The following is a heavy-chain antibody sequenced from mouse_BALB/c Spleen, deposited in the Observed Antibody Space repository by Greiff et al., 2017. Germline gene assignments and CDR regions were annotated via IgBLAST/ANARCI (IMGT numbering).Heavy chain of an antibody. CDR3: TRDEGFDY. Sequence: EVKLQESGGGLVKPGGSLKLSCSASGFTFSSYTMSWVRQTPEKRLEWVATISSGGSYTYYPDSVKGRFTISRDNSKNTLYLQMSSLKSEDTAMYYCTRDEGFDYWGQGTTLTVSS. CDR2: ISSGGSYT. J-gene: IGHJ2*01. V-gene: IGHV5-6-4*01. CDR1: GFTFSSYT.